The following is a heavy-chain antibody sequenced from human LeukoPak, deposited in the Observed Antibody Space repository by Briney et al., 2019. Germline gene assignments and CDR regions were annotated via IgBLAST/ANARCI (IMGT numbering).Heavy chain of an antibody. CDR1: GFTFADYA. Sequence: GGSLRLYCAASGFTFADYAMHWVRQAPGKGLEWVSLISGDETTIHYADSVKGRFAISRDNSKDSLYLQMNSLRTEDTAFYYCVKGQQWLLGNWGQGTQVTVSS. J-gene: IGHJ4*02. CDR2: ISGDETTI. CDR3: VKGQQWLLGN. D-gene: IGHD3-22*01. V-gene: IGHV3-43*02.